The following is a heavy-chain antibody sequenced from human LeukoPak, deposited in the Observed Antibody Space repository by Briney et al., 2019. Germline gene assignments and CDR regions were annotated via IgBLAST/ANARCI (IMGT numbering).Heavy chain of an antibody. J-gene: IGHJ6*02. V-gene: IGHV1-69*13. CDR1: GGTFSSYA. CDR3: ARVMRGVVVVPAAIGYYYYGMDV. Sequence: SVKVSCKASGGTFSSYAISWVRQAPGQGLEWMGGIIPIFGTANYAQKFQGRVTITADESTSTAYTELSSLRSEDTAVYYCARVMRGVVVVPAAIGYYYYGMDVWGQGTTVTVSS. D-gene: IGHD2-2*01. CDR2: IIPIFGTA.